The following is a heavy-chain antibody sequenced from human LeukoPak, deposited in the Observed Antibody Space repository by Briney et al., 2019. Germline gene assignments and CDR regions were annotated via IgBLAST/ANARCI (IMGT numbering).Heavy chain of an antibody. Sequence: GGSLRLSCAASGFTVSDNYMTWVRQAPGKGLEWVSSIYSAGATHYAESVEGRFTISRDNSKNTLYLQMNSLRAEDMAVYYCARIEWERLGRAFDIWGQGTMVTVSS. CDR1: GFTVSDNY. CDR2: IYSAGAT. CDR3: ARIEWERLGRAFDI. V-gene: IGHV3-53*01. D-gene: IGHD1-26*01. J-gene: IGHJ3*02.